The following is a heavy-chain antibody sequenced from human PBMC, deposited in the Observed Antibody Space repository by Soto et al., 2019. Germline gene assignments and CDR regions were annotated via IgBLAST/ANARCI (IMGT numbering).Heavy chain of an antibody. CDR3: ARVWPYDSSGDFDY. CDR1: GGSISSYY. Sequence: SETLSLTCTVSGGSISSYYWSWIRQPPGKGLEWIRYIYYSGSTNYNPSLKSRVTISVDTSKNQFSLKLSSVTAADTAVYYCARVWPYDSSGDFDYWGQGTLVTVSS. J-gene: IGHJ4*02. V-gene: IGHV4-59*01. D-gene: IGHD3-22*01. CDR2: IYYSGST.